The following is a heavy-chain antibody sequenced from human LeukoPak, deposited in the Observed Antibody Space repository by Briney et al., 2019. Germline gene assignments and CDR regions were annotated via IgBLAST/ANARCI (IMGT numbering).Heavy chain of an antibody. CDR1: RFTFSNYA. CDR2: VSDSGTTI. CDR3: AKGVGTTMAYYFDY. Sequence: PGGSLRLSCAASRFTFSNYAMSWVRQAPGKGLEWVSGVSDSGTTIYYADSVKGRFTISRDNSKNTVYLQMTSLRAEDTALYYCAKGVGTTMAYYFDYWGQGTLVTVSS. V-gene: IGHV3-23*01. J-gene: IGHJ4*02. D-gene: IGHD1-14*01.